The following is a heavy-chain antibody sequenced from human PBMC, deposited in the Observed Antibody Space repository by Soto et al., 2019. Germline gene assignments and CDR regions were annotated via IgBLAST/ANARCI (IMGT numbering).Heavy chain of an antibody. J-gene: IGHJ4*02. CDR2: INSDGSST. Sequence: EVQLVESGGGLVQPGGSLRLSCAASGFTFSSYWMHWVRQAPGKGLVWVSRINSDGSSTTYADSVKGRFTIPRDNAKNALYLQMNSLSAWDTAVYDCARVETCSSSSCSSVFEYWGQGTLVTVSS. D-gene: IGHD2-2*01. CDR3: ARVETCSSSSCSSVFEY. CDR1: GFTFSSYW. V-gene: IGHV3-74*03.